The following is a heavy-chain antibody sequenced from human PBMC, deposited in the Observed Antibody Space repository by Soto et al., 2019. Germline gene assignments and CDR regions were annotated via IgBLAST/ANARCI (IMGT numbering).Heavy chain of an antibody. CDR2: IYWDDDK. V-gene: IGHV2-5*02. J-gene: IGHJ3*02. Sequence: QITLKESGPTLVKPTQTLTLTCAFSGFSLSTSGVGVGWIRQPPGKAREWLALIYWDDDKRYSPSLKSRVTISKDTSKNQVVLEMTNMDPVDTGTYYGALNTIGGAFDIWGQGTMVTVSS. D-gene: IGHD3-9*01. CDR3: ALNTIGGAFDI. CDR1: GFSLSTSGVG.